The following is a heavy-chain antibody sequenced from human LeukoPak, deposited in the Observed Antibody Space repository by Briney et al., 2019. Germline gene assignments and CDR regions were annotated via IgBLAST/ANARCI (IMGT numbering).Heavy chain of an antibody. CDR1: GGSIKTYF. Sequence: SETLSLTCTVSGGSIKTYFWSWIRQPPGEGLEWIGSFYYSGSTNYNPSLKSRVTISVDTSKNQFSLKLSSVTAADTAVYYCARYCGGDCSGARFDYWGQGTLVTVSS. J-gene: IGHJ4*02. CDR3: ARYCGGDCSGARFDY. V-gene: IGHV4-59*12. D-gene: IGHD2-21*02. CDR2: FYYSGST.